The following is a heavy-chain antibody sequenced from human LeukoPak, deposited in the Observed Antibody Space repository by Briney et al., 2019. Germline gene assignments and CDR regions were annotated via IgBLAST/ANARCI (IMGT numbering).Heavy chain of an antibody. D-gene: IGHD3-10*01. J-gene: IGHJ5*02. CDR1: GDSVSSNSAA. CDR2: TYYRSKWYN. Sequence: SQTLSLTCAISGDSVSSNSAAWNWIRQSPSRGPEWLGRTYYRSKWYNEYAVSVKSRITITPDTSKNQFSLQLNSVTPEDTALYYCAGDRAMYNWFDPWGQGTLVTVSS. CDR3: AGDRAMYNWFDP. V-gene: IGHV6-1*01.